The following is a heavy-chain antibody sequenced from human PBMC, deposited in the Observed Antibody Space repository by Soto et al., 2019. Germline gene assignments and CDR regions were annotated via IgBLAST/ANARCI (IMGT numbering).Heavy chain of an antibody. CDR3: AREVVVVPAAMYLGNWFDP. Sequence: ASVKVSCKASGYTFTSYGISWVRQAPGQGLEWMGWISAYNGNTNYAQKLQGRVTMTTDTSTSTAYMELRSLRSDDTAVYYCAREVVVVPAAMYLGNWFDPWGQGTLVTVSS. D-gene: IGHD2-2*01. V-gene: IGHV1-18*01. J-gene: IGHJ5*02. CDR1: GYTFTSYG. CDR2: ISAYNGNT.